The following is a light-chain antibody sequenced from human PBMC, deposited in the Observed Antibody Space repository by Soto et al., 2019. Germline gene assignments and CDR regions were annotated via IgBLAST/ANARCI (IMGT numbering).Light chain of an antibody. J-gene: IGLJ1*01. CDR1: SSNIGAGYE. Sequence: QSVLTQPPSVSEAPGQRVTISCTGSSSNIGAGYEAHWYQQVPGTAPKLLIYENNNRPSGVPDRFSGSKSGTSASLAITGLLAEDEAEYYCQSYDSSLSAYVFGTGTKVTVL. V-gene: IGLV1-40*01. CDR3: QSYDSSLSAYV. CDR2: ENN.